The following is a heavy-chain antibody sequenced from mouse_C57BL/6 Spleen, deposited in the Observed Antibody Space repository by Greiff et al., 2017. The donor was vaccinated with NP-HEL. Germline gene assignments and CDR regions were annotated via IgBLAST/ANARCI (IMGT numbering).Heavy chain of an antibody. Sequence: VQLQQSGAELARPGASVKLSCKASGYTFTSYGISWVKQRTGQGLEWIGEIYPRSGNTYYNEKFKGKATLTADKSSSTAYMELRSLTSEDSAVYFCARYGSSPGYAMDYWGQGTSVTVSS. D-gene: IGHD1-1*01. J-gene: IGHJ4*01. CDR3: ARYGSSPGYAMDY. CDR2: IYPRSGNT. CDR1: GYTFTSYG. V-gene: IGHV1-81*01.